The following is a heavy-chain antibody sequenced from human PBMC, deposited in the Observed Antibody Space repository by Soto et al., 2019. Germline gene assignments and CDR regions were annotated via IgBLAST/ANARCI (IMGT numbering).Heavy chain of an antibody. CDR2: ISWNSGSI. D-gene: IGHD1-26*01. J-gene: IGHJ6*02. Sequence: EVQLVESGGGLVQPGRSLRLSCAASGFTFDDYAMHWVRQAPGKGLEWVSGISWNSGSIGYADSVKGRFTISRDNAKNSLYLQMTSLRAEDTALYYCAKGGVSLVGAYDYYGMDVWGQGTTVTVSS. CDR1: GFTFDDYA. V-gene: IGHV3-9*01. CDR3: AKGGVSLVGAYDYYGMDV.